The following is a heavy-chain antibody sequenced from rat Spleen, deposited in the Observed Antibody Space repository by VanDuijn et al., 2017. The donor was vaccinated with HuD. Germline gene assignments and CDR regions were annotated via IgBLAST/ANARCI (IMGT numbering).Heavy chain of an antibody. V-gene: IGHV5-31*01. CDR2: ITDTGSYT. CDR1: GFTFNNYW. CDR3: SSDNFDY. J-gene: IGHJ2*01. Sequence: EVQLVESGGGLEQPGRSLKLSCVASGFTFNNYWMTWIRQAPGKGLEWVASITDTGSYTYYPESVRGRFTISRDNAKSTLYLQMNSLSSEDTATYYCSSDNFDYWGQGVMVTVSS.